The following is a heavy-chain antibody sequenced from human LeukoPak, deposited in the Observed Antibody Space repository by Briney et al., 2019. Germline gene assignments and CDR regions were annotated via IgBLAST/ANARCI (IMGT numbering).Heavy chain of an antibody. CDR2: IIPILGIA. V-gene: IGHV1-69*04. J-gene: IGHJ4*02. D-gene: IGHD3-22*01. Sequence: ASVTVSCKASGGTFSSYAISWVRQAPGQGLEWMGRIIPILGIANYAQKFQGRVTITADKSTSTAYMELSSLRSEDTAVYYCARENYYDSSGYYYPIPFDYWGQGTLVTVSS. CDR1: GGTFSSYA. CDR3: ARENYYDSSGYYYPIPFDY.